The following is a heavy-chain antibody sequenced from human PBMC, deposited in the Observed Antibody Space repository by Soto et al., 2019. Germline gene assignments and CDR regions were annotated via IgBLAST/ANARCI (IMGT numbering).Heavy chain of an antibody. Sequence: EVQLVESGGDLVQLGGSLRLSCAASGFTFSTYWMHWVRQVPGKGPEWVSRMSSDGSSTAYADSVRGRFIISRDNAKNTLYLQMNSLRVDDTAVYYCARGTVRDHDFGDHWGLGTLVAVSS. CDR1: GFTFSTYW. D-gene: IGHD4-17*01. V-gene: IGHV3-74*01. CDR3: ARGTVRDHDFGDH. CDR2: MSSDGSST. J-gene: IGHJ4*02.